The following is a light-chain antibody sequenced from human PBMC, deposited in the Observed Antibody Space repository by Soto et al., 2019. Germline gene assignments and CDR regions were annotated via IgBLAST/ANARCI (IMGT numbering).Light chain of an antibody. Sequence: QAVVTQPPSASGTPGQRVTISCSGSSSNIGSNTVNWYQQIPGTAPKVLIYRDNERPSGVSDRFSGSKSGTSASLAISGLQSEDEAEYYCAAWDDSLNGQVFGGGTQLTVL. CDR2: RDN. CDR3: AAWDDSLNGQV. V-gene: IGLV1-44*01. CDR1: SSNIGSNT. J-gene: IGLJ2*01.